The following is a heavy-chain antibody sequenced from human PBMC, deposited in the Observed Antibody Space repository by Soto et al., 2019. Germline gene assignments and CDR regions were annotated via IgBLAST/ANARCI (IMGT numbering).Heavy chain of an antibody. V-gene: IGHV1-69*13. CDR3: ARDFVVGGPTINYYYGMDV. CDR1: GGTFSSYA. J-gene: IGHJ6*02. Sequence: GASVKVSCKASGGTFSSYAISWVRQAPGQGLEWMGGIIPIFGTANYAQKFQGRVTITADESTSTAYMELSSLGAEDTAVYYCARDFVVGGPTINYYYGMDVCGQGTTITVS. D-gene: IGHD1-26*01. CDR2: IIPIFGTA.